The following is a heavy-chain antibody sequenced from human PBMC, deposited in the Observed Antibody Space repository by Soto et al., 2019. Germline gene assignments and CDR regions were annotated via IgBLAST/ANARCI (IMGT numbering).Heavy chain of an antibody. Sequence: GGFLRLSCAASGVTFSSSAMSWVRQAPGKGLEWVSAISGSGGSTYYADSVKGRFNISRDNSKHTLYLQMNSMRAEDTAVYYCAKDGVVRGVISVYWGQGTLVTVS. CDR3: AKDGVVRGVISVY. CDR2: ISGSGGST. V-gene: IGHV3-23*01. J-gene: IGHJ4*02. D-gene: IGHD3-10*01. CDR1: GVTFSSSA.